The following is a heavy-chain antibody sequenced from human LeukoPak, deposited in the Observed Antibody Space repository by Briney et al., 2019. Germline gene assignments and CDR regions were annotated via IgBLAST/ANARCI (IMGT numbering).Heavy chain of an antibody. D-gene: IGHD3-10*01. V-gene: IGHV3-30*01. Sequence: GGSLRLSCAASGFTFSNHWMSWVRQAPGKGLEWVALISYHGDITYYADSVKGRFTLSRDNSKTTLFLQLNSLRAEDAAVYYCARDSTHYYDSGSSGPHYFDFWGQGTLVTVSS. CDR2: ISYHGDIT. J-gene: IGHJ4*02. CDR3: ARDSTHYYDSGSSGPHYFDF. CDR1: GFTFSNHW.